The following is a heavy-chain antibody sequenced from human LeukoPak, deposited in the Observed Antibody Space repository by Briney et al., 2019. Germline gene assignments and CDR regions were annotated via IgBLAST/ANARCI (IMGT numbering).Heavy chain of an antibody. D-gene: IGHD2/OR15-2a*01. Sequence: SETLSLTCDVPGGSFSGYLWSWIRQSPGKGLEWIGEVNYRGSPNYNPSLESRVTISVDTSKNQLSLKLTSVTAADTALYYCTRSGLTGMREYERADYYYYGMDLWGQGTAVTVFS. CDR3: TRSGLTGMREYERADYYYYGMDL. CDR1: GGSFSGYL. V-gene: IGHV4-34*01. CDR2: VNYRGSP. J-gene: IGHJ6*02.